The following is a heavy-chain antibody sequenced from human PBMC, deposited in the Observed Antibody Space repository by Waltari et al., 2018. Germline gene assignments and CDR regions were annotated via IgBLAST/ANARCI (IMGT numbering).Heavy chain of an antibody. CDR1: GYTFTGYY. V-gene: IGHV1-2*06. J-gene: IGHJ3*02. D-gene: IGHD2-2*01. CDR2: INPNSGGT. Sequence: QVQLVQSGAEVKKPGASVKVSCKASGYTFTGYYMHWVRQAPGQGLEWMGRINPNSGGTNYAQKFQGRVTMTRDTSISTAYMELSRLRSDDTAVYYCARDRSSYALPRGDAFDIWGQGTMVTVSS. CDR3: ARDRSSYALPRGDAFDI.